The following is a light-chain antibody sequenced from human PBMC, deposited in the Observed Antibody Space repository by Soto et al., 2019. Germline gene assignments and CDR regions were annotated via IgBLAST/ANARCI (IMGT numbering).Light chain of an antibody. Sequence: EIVLTQSPGTLSLSPGERATLSCRASQSVSSSYLAWYQQKPGLAPRLLIYGTTSRANGIPDRFSGSGSGTDFTLTISRLEPEDFAVYYCQQYGSSAFTFGGGTKVDI. CDR1: QSVSSSY. V-gene: IGKV3-20*01. J-gene: IGKJ4*01. CDR3: QQYGSSAFT. CDR2: GTT.